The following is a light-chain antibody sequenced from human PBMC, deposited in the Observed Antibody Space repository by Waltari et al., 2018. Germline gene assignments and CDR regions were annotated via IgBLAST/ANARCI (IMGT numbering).Light chain of an antibody. CDR3: QQYGTSPIYT. Sequence: EIVLTQSPGTLSLSPGERATLSCRASQNVSSSFLAWYQQKPGQAHRLLIYSASSRATGVPDRFSGSGSGTEFALTISRLEPEDFALYYCQQYGTSPIYTFGQGTRLEIK. J-gene: IGKJ2*01. V-gene: IGKV3-20*01. CDR2: SAS. CDR1: QNVSSSF.